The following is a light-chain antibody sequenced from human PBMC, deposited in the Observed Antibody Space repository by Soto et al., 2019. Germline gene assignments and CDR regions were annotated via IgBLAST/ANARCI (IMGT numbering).Light chain of an antibody. J-gene: IGKJ5*01. CDR1: QTISSW. V-gene: IGKV1-5*03. Sequence: DIQMTQSPSTLSGSVGDRVTITCLASQTISSWLSWYQQKPGKAPKLLIYKASTLKSGVPSRFSGSGSGTEFTLTISSLQPDDFATYYCQQYYRSSITFGQGTRLEIK. CDR3: QQYYRSSIT. CDR2: KAS.